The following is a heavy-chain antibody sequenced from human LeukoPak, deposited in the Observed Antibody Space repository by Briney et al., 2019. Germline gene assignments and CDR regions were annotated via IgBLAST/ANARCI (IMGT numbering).Heavy chain of an antibody. CDR2: IYYGGST. CDR1: GGSISSYY. V-gene: IGHV4-59*08. Sequence: SETLSLTCTVSGGSISSYYWSWIRQPPGKGLEWIGYIYYGGSTNYNPSLKSRVTISVDTSKNQLSMKLSSVTAADTAVYYCAKGAGPPWFDPWGQGTLVTVSS. J-gene: IGHJ5*02. CDR3: AKGAGPPWFDP. D-gene: IGHD6-19*01.